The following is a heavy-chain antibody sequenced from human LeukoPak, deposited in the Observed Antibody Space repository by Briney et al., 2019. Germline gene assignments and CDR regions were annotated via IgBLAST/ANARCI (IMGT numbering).Heavy chain of an antibody. D-gene: IGHD1-26*01. CDR2: INNNGGST. Sequence: GGSLRLSCSGSGFTFSSYSMDWVRQAPGKGPEYVSGINNNGGSTQYADSVKGRFTISRDNSKNTVYLQMSSLRPEDTAVYYCVKAKVGATFDSWGQGTLVTVSS. CDR1: GFTFSSYS. CDR3: VKAKVGATFDS. J-gene: IGHJ4*02. V-gene: IGHV3-64D*06.